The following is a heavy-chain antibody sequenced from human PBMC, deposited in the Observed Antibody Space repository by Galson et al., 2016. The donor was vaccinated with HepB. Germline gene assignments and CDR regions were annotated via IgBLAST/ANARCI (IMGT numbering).Heavy chain of an antibody. J-gene: IGHJ4*02. CDR3: ARGVGDY. Sequence: SLRLSCAASGFTFSDSGMHWVRQAPGKGLEWVSLIYDDGSAYYADSVKGRFTTSRDKSSNILYLQMSNLRADDTAIYYCARGVGDYWGQGSLVSVST. CDR2: IYDDGSA. V-gene: IGHV3-53*01. CDR1: GFTFSDSG.